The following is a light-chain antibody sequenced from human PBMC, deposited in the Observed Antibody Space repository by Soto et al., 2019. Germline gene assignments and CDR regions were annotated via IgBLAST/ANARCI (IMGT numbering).Light chain of an antibody. CDR2: DAS. V-gene: IGKV3-20*01. CDR1: QSVSSSY. Sequence: EIVLTQSPGTLSLSPGERATLSCRASQSVSSSYLAWYQQKPGQAPRLLIYDASNRATGIPDRFSGSGSGTDFTLTISRLEPEDFAVYYCQQYGKSPFTFGPGTKVDIK. J-gene: IGKJ3*01. CDR3: QQYGKSPFT.